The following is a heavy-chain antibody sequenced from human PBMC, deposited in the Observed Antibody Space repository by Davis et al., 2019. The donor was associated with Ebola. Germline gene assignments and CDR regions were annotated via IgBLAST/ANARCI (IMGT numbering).Heavy chain of an antibody. CDR1: VITFSSYA. Sequence: PGGSLRLSCTDSVITFSSYAMTWVRQAPGKGLEWVSTFGTVGDTYYADSVKGRFAMSRDNSRDTLYLQMNSLRVEDSAIYYCVKDSSNIWFDIWGQGTLVTVSS. CDR2: FGTVGDT. CDR3: VKDSSNIWFDI. V-gene: IGHV3-23*01. J-gene: IGHJ3*02. D-gene: IGHD2/OR15-2a*01.